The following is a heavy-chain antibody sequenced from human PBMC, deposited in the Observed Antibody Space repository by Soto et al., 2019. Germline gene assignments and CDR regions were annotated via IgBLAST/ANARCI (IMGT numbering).Heavy chain of an antibody. J-gene: IGHJ6*02. CDR1: GYTFTSYG. CDR3: AREELGYCSGGSCYPHYYYGMDV. V-gene: IGHV1-18*01. CDR2: ISAYNGNT. Sequence: SVKVSCKASGYTFTSYGISWVRQAPGQGLEWMGWISAYNGNTNYAQKLQGRVAMTTDTSTSTAYMELRSLRSDDTTVYYCAREELGYCSGGSCYPHYYYGMDVWGQGTTVTVSS. D-gene: IGHD2-15*01.